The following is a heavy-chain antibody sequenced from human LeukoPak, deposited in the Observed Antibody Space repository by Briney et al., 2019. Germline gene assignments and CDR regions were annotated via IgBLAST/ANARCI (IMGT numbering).Heavy chain of an antibody. CDR1: GFTFSSYA. Sequence: GGSLRLSCAASGFTFSSYAMHWVRQAPGKGLEYVSVISSNGGSTYYANSVKGRFTISRDNSKNTLSLQMGSLRADDMAVYYCARESQTGVDYWGQGTLVTVSS. J-gene: IGHJ4*02. CDR2: ISSNGGST. V-gene: IGHV3-64*01. CDR3: ARESQTGVDY. D-gene: IGHD7-27*01.